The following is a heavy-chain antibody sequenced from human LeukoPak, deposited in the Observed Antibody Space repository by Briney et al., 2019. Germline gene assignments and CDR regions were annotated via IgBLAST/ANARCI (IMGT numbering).Heavy chain of an antibody. V-gene: IGHV1-46*01. CDR3: ARIRDGYNDAYDI. J-gene: IGHJ3*02. CDR2: INPGGDNT. Sequence: ASVKVSCKASGYTFTKSYIHWVRQAPGQRLEWMGLINPGGDNTDYAQNFQGRLTMTRDTSARTVYMELSSLRSDDTAVYYCARIRDGYNDAYDIWGQGTLVTVTS. CDR1: GYTFTKSY. D-gene: IGHD5-24*01.